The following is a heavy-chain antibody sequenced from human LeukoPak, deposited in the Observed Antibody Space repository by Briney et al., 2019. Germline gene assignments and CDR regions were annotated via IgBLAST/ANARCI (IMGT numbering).Heavy chain of an antibody. CDR2: SYYSGST. D-gene: IGHD5-18*01. J-gene: IGHJ4*02. CDR1: GGSISTYY. Sequence: PSETLSLTCTVSGGSISTYYWSWIRQPPGKGLEWIGYSYYSGSTNHNPSLQSRVTISVDTSRNQFSLKLTSVTAADTAFYYCARAGGGYSFDYWGQGTLVTVSS. CDR3: ARAGGGYSFDY. V-gene: IGHV4-59*01.